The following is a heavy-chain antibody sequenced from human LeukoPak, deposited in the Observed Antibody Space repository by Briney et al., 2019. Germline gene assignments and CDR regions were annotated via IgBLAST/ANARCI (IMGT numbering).Heavy chain of an antibody. CDR2: IKQDGSEK. V-gene: IGHV3-7*01. D-gene: IGHD3-3*01. Sequence: GGSLRLSCEASGFTFNNYWMSWVRQAPGKGLEWVANIKQDGSEKYYVDSVKGRFTISRDNAKNSLYLQMNSLRAEDTAVYYCARNTVYYDFWSGDYWGQGTLVTVSS. J-gene: IGHJ4*02. CDR3: ARNTVYYDFWSGDY. CDR1: GFTFNNYW.